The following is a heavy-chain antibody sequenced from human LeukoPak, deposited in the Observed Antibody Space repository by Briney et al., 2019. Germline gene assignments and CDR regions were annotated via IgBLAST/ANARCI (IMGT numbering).Heavy chain of an antibody. D-gene: IGHD6-19*01. CDR2: IYYSGST. J-gene: IGHJ6*03. CDR1: GGSISSSSYY. CDR3: AAPTVAGTYYYYMDV. Sequence: SETLSLTCTVSGGSISSSSYYWGWIRQPPGKGLEWIGSIYYSGSTYYNPSLKSRVTISVDTSKNPFSLKLSSVTAADTAVYYCAAPTVAGTYYYYMDVWGKGTTVTVSS. V-gene: IGHV4-39*07.